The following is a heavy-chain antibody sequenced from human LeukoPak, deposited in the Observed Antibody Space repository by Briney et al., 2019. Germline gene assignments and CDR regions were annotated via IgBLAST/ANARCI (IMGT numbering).Heavy chain of an antibody. D-gene: IGHD2-21*02. CDR3: ARHGIVVVVTANLNNWFDP. Sequence: SETLSLTCTVSGGSISSSSYYWGWIRQPPGKGLEWIGSIYYSGSTYYNPSLKSRVTISVDTSKNQFSLKLSSETAADTAVYYCARHGIVVVVTANLNNWFDPWGQGTLVTVSS. CDR1: GGSISSSSYY. V-gene: IGHV4-39*01. CDR2: IYYSGST. J-gene: IGHJ5*02.